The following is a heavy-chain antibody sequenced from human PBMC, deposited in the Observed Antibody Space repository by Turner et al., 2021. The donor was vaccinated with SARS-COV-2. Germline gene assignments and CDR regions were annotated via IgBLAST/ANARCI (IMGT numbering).Heavy chain of an antibody. CDR1: GFTFSSYS. V-gene: IGHV3-21*01. Sequence: EVQLVESGGGLVKPGGSLRLSCAASGFTFSSYSMNWVRQAPGKGLEWVSSISSSSYIYYADSVNGRFTISRDNAKNSLYLQMNSLRAEDTAVYYCARDHRPVVVPAAKRAGSYYYGMDVWGQGTTVTVSS. J-gene: IGHJ6*02. D-gene: IGHD2-2*01. CDR3: ARDHRPVVVPAAKRAGSYYYGMDV. CDR2: ISSSSYI.